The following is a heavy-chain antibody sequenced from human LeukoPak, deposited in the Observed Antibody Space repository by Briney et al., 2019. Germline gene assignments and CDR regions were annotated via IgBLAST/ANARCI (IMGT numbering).Heavy chain of an antibody. CDR3: ARVGDNWNDPDY. CDR1: GFTFSSYS. J-gene: IGHJ4*02. Sequence: GGSLRLSCAASGFTFSSYSMNWVRQAPGKGLEWVSSISSSSSYIYYADSVKGRFTISRDNAKNTLYLQMNSLRAEDTAVYYCARVGDNWNDPDYWGQGTLVIVSS. D-gene: IGHD1-20*01. V-gene: IGHV3-21*01. CDR2: ISSSSSYI.